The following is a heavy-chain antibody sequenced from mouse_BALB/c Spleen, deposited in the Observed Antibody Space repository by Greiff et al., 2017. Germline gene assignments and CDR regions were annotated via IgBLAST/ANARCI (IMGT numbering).Heavy chain of an antibody. CDR3: ARKKGNWDLDY. CDR2: INPSTGYT. Sequence: VQLQQSGAELAKPGASVKMSCKASGYTFTSYWMHWVKQRPGQGLEWIGYINPSTGYTEYNQKFKDKATLTADKSSSTAYMQLSSLTSEDSAVYYCARKKGNWDLDYWGQGTTLTVSS. CDR1: GYTFTSYW. J-gene: IGHJ2*01. D-gene: IGHD4-1*01. V-gene: IGHV1-7*01.